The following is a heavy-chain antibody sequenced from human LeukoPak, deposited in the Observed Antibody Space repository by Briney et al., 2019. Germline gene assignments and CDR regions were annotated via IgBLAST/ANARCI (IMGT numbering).Heavy chain of an antibody. J-gene: IGHJ5*02. CDR1: GYSFTSYW. V-gene: IGHV5-51*01. D-gene: IGHD2-15*01. CDR3: ARAFRYYSGGSCYGTNWFDP. CDR2: IYPGDSDT. Sequence: GESLKSSCKGSGYSFTSYWIGWVRQMPGKGLEWMGIIYPGDSDTRYSPSFQGQVTISADKSISTAYLQWSSLKASDTAMYYCARAFRYYSGGSCYGTNWFDPWGQGTLVTVSS.